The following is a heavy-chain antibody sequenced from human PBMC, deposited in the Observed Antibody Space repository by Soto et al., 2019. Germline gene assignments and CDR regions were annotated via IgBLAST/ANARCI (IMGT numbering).Heavy chain of an antibody. CDR1: GFTFSSYA. Sequence: PGGSLRLSCAASGFTFSSYAMSWVRQAPGRGLEWVSAISGSGGSTYYADSVKGRFTISRDNSKNTLYLQMNSLRAEDTAVYYCAKDLGEDSSGWYGNYYYYGMDVWGQGTTVTVSS. CDR3: AKDLGEDSSGWYGNYYYYGMDV. D-gene: IGHD6-19*01. CDR2: ISGSGGST. V-gene: IGHV3-23*01. J-gene: IGHJ6*02.